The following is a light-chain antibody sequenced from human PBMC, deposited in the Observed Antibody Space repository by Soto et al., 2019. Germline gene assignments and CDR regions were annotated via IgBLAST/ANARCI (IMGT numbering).Light chain of an antibody. V-gene: IGKV1-9*01. J-gene: IGKJ1*01. Sequence: DIQLTQSPSFLSASVGDRVTITCRASQAISSYLAWFQQRPGKAPKLLIYAASTLQSGVPSRFSGSASGTEFTLTISSLQPEDFATYFCQQLNSYPWTFGQGTKVEIK. CDR2: AAS. CDR3: QQLNSYPWT. CDR1: QAISSY.